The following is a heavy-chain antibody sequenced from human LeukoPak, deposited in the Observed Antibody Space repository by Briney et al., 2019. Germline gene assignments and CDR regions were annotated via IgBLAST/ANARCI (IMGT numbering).Heavy chain of an antibody. J-gene: IGHJ3*02. Sequence: GGSLRLSCAASGFTFDDYAMHWVRHAPGKGLEWVSGISWNSGSIGYADSVKGRYTISRDNAKNSLYLQMNSLRAEDTALYYCAKATLLGARPYDAFDIWGQGTMVTVSS. CDR3: AKATLLGARPYDAFDI. CDR2: ISWNSGSI. V-gene: IGHV3-9*01. CDR1: GFTFDDYA. D-gene: IGHD3-16*01.